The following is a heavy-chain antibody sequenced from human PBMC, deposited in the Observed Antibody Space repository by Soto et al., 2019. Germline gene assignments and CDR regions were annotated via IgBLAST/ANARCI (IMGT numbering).Heavy chain of an antibody. V-gene: IGHV3-30-3*01. CDR2: ISFDGSSK. CDR1: GFTFSTFG. CDR3: ARDSRGHCSGGSFYSSNVFDL. Sequence: QVQLVESGGGVVQPGRSLRLSCAASGFTFSTFGFHWVRQAPGKGLEWVAGISFDGSSKSYADSVKGRFTISRDNSKNTLYMQMNSLRAEDTAVYYWARDSRGHCSGGSFYSSNVFDLWCQGTLVTVSS. D-gene: IGHD2-15*01. J-gene: IGHJ5*02.